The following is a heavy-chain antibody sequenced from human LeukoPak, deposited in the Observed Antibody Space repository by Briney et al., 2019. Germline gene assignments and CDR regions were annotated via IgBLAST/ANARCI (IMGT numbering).Heavy chain of an antibody. CDR2: ISWNSGSI. D-gene: IGHD6-19*01. Sequence: GGSLRLSCAASGFRFSSYDIHWVRQAPGKGLEWVSGISWNSGSIGYADSVKGRFTISRDNAKNSLYLQMNSLRAEDTALYYCAKAPTGYSSGWYYFDYWGQGTLVTVSS. CDR1: GFRFSSYD. V-gene: IGHV3-9*01. CDR3: AKAPTGYSSGWYYFDY. J-gene: IGHJ4*02.